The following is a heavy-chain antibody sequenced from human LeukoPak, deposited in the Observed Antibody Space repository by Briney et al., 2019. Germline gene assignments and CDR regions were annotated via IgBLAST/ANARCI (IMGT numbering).Heavy chain of an antibody. CDR3: VTDGDKWNDFEY. D-gene: IGHD1-1*01. CDR2: IDKDGNEI. CDR1: GXSIRNFW. V-gene: IGHV3-7*01. J-gene: IGHJ4*02. Sequence: PGGSXRLSCXXSGXSIRNFWMXWVRQAPGKGLEWVAIIDKDGNEIKYVDSVKGRFTLSRDNAKNSVYLQMNSLTPEDTALYYCVTDGDKWNDFEYWGQGTLVTVSS.